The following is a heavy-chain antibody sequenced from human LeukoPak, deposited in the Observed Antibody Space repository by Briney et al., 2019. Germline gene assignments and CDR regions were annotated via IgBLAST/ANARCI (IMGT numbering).Heavy chain of an antibody. CDR2: IYTSGST. CDR3: ARDRTLGELSSNWFDP. J-gene: IGHJ5*02. CDR1: GDSISSGDYY. V-gene: IGHV4-61*02. Sequence: SETLSLTCTVSGDSISSGDYYWSWIRQPAGKGLEWIGRIYTSGSTNYNPSLKSRVTISVDTSKNQFSLKLSSVTAADTAVYYCARDRTLGELSSNWFDPWGQGTLVTVSS. D-gene: IGHD3-10*01.